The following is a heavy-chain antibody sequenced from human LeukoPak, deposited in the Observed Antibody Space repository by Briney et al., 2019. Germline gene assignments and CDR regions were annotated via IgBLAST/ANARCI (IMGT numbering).Heavy chain of an antibody. CDR3: ARSFDYGDRSY. CDR1: GFTFSYYT. V-gene: IGHV3-21*01. D-gene: IGHD4-17*01. Sequence: NSGGSLRLSCAASGFTFSYYTMNWVRQAPGKGLEWVSSISNSNSYIYYADSVKGRFTISRDNAKNSLYLQMNSLRAEDTAVYYCARSFDYGDRSYWGQGTPVTVSS. J-gene: IGHJ4*02. CDR2: ISNSNSYI.